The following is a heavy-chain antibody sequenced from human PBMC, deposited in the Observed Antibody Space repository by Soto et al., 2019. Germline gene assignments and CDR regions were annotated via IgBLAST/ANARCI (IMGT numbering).Heavy chain of an antibody. J-gene: IGHJ4*02. Sequence: EVQLVESGGGLVQPGRSLRLSCAASGFTFDDYAMHWVRQAPGKGLEWVSGISWNIGSIGYAESLKGLFTISKDNAKNSLYLQMNSLRAEDTALYYCAKADCRGGSCYSDHGGQGTLVTVSS. CDR3: AKADCRGGSCYSDH. V-gene: IGHV3-9*01. D-gene: IGHD2-15*01. CDR2: ISWNIGSI. CDR1: GFTFDDYA.